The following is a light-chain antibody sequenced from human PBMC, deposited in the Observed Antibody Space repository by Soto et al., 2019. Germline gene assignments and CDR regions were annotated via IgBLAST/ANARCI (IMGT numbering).Light chain of an antibody. CDR1: QSISSW. CDR2: KAS. CDR3: QQYNLYST. Sequence: DIQMTQSPSTLSASVGDRVTITCRASQSISSWLAWYQQKPGEAPKLLINKASTLESGVPSRFSGSGSGTEFTLTISSLQPDDFSTYYCQQYNLYSTFGQGTKVEL. J-gene: IGKJ1*01. V-gene: IGKV1-5*03.